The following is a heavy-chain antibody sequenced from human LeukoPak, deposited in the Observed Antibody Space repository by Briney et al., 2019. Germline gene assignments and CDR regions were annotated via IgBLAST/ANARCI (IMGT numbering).Heavy chain of an antibody. V-gene: IGHV4-59*11. J-gene: IGHJ4*02. D-gene: IGHD3-3*01. CDR2: IYYSGST. CDR1: GGSISSHY. CDR3: ARGKGAYDFWSGYDD. Sequence: PSETLSLTCTVSGGSISSHYWSRIRQPPGKGLEWIGYIYYSGSTNYNSSLKSRVTISVDTSKNQFSLKLSSVTTADTAVYYCARGKGAYDFWSGYDDWGQGTLVTVSS.